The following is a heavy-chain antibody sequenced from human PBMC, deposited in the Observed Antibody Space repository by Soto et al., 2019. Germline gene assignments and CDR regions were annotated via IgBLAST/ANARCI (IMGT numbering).Heavy chain of an antibody. CDR3: AREKEQYDFWGGSLDS. Sequence: QLVESGGGVVQPERSLKLSCTASNFVFSVYSLHWVRQAPGKGLEWVALISYDGGNKYYADSVKGRFTISRDNSKNTLYLQMNRLGREDTAVYYCAREKEQYDFWGGSLDSWGQGTLGTVSS. D-gene: IGHD3-3*01. CDR2: ISYDGGNK. CDR1: NFVFSVYS. V-gene: IGHV3-30-3*01. J-gene: IGHJ4*02.